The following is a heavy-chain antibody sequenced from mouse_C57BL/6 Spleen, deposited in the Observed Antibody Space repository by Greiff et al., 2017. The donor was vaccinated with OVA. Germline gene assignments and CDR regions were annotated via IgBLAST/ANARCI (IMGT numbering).Heavy chain of an antibody. CDR2: IYPGDGDT. Sequence: VMLVESGPELVKPGASVKISCKASGYAFSSSWMNWVKQRPGKGLEWIGRIYPGDGDTNYNGKFKGKATLTADKSSSTAYMQLSSLTSEDSAVYFCARDWDGRFDYWGQGTTLTVSS. CDR3: ARDWDGRFDY. CDR1: GYAFSSSW. D-gene: IGHD4-1*01. V-gene: IGHV1-82*01. J-gene: IGHJ2*01.